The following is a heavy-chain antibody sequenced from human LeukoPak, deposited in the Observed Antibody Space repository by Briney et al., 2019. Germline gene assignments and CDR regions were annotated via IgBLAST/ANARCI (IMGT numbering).Heavy chain of an antibody. Sequence: NPSETLSLTCTVSGGSISSSSYSWGWIRQPPGKGLEWIGSIYYSGSTYYNPSLKSRVTISVDTSKNQFSLKLSSVTAADTAVYYCARQGSFDSSGYIVSGDWFDPWGQGTLVTVSS. J-gene: IGHJ5*02. CDR1: GGSISSSSYS. CDR2: IYYSGST. D-gene: IGHD3-22*01. CDR3: ARQGSFDSSGYIVSGDWFDP. V-gene: IGHV4-39*01.